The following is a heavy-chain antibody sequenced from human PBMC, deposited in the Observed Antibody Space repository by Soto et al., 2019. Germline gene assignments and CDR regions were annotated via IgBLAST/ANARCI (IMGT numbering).Heavy chain of an antibody. CDR3: ARSFAPLQREDVWNAFDI. CDR1: GFTFSSYA. CDR2: ISSNGGST. D-gene: IGHD2-15*01. V-gene: IGHV3-64*01. J-gene: IGHJ3*02. Sequence: GGSLRLSCAASGFTFSSYAMHWVRQAPGKGLEYVSAISSNGGSTYYANSVKGRFTISRDNSKNTLYLHMGSLRAEDTAVYYRARSFAPLQREDVWNAFDIWSQGALVTVSS.